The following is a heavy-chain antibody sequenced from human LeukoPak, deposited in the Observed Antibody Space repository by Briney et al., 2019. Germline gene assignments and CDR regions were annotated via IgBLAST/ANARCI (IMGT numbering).Heavy chain of an antibody. CDR3: ARDRKELYYDSSGPNLEYYFDY. CDR1: GGTFSSYA. J-gene: IGHJ4*02. V-gene: IGHV1-69*05. Sequence: SVKVSCKASGGTFSSYAISWVRQAPGQGLEWMGGIIPIFGTANYAQKFQGRVTITTDESTSTAYMELSSLRSEDTAVYYCARDRKELYYDSSGPNLEYYFDYWGQGTLVTVSS. CDR2: IIPIFGTA. D-gene: IGHD3-22*01.